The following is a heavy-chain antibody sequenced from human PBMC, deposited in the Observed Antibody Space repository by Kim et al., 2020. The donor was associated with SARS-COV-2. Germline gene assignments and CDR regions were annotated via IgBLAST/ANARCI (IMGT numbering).Heavy chain of an antibody. V-gene: IGHV3-33*03. CDR3: TKEDDAFDI. Sequence: SNKYNTDSVKGRFTISRDKSENTLYLQMNSLRPEDTAMYYCTKEDDAFDIWGQGTMVIVSS. J-gene: IGHJ3*02. CDR2: SNK.